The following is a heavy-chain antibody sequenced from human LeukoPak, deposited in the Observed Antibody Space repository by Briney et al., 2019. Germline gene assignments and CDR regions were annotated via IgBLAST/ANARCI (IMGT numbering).Heavy chain of an antibody. Sequence: PSETLSLTCTVSGGSISSGGYYWNWIPQHPGKGLEWIAYTQYSGSTYYNPSGKSRLAISVDTSKNQFPLELTSVTAADTAVYYCARSALTYSSSPGYWGQGTLVIVSS. V-gene: IGHV4-31*03. CDR1: GGSISSGGYY. CDR2: TQYSGST. D-gene: IGHD6-13*01. J-gene: IGHJ4*02. CDR3: ARSALTYSSSPGY.